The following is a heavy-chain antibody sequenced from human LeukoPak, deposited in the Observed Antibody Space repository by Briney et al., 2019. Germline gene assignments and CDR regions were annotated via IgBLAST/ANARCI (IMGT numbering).Heavy chain of an antibody. CDR2: MNPNSGNT. CDR3: ARGRTYYDILTPDYYYGMDV. V-gene: IGHV1-8*01. D-gene: IGHD3-9*01. J-gene: IGHJ6*02. Sequence: ASVKVSCKASGYTFTSHDINWVRQATGQGLEWMGWMNPNSGNTGYAQKFQGRVTMTRNTSISTAYMELSSLRSGDTAVYYCARGRTYYDILTPDYYYGMDVWGQGTTVTVSS. CDR1: GYTFTSHD.